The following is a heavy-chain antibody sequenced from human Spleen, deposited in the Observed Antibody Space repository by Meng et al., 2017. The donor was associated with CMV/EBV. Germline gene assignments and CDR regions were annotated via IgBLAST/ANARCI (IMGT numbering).Heavy chain of an antibody. CDR1: AGSISSYY. D-gene: IGHD6-6*01. CDR3: ARQYSSSYYSDY. Sequence: SETLSLTCTVSAGSISSYYWSWIRQPPGKGLEWIGEIRHSGDITNYNPSLKSRVTISIDTSKKQFSLKLSAVTAADTAVYYCARQYSSSYYSDYWGQGTLVTVSS. CDR2: IRHSGDIT. J-gene: IGHJ4*02. V-gene: IGHV4-34*01.